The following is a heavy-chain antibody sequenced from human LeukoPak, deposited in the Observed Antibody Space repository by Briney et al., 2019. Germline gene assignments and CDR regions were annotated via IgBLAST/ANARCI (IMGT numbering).Heavy chain of an antibody. CDR3: AKVSYNRTPMGAFDI. J-gene: IGHJ3*02. V-gene: IGHV3-30*18. CDR2: ISYDGSNK. Sequence: QSGGSLRLSCAASGFTFGSYGMHWVRQAPGKGLEWVAVISYDGSNKYYADSVKGRFTISRDNSKNTLYLQMNSLRAEDTAVYYCAKVSYNRTPMGAFDIWGQGTMVTVSS. D-gene: IGHD1-14*01. CDR1: GFTFGSYG.